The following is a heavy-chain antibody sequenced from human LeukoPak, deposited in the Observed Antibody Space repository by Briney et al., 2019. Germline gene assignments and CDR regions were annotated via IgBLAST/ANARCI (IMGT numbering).Heavy chain of an antibody. J-gene: IGHJ4*02. D-gene: IGHD5-24*01. Sequence: SETLSLTCTVSGGSISSYYWSWIRQPPGKGLEWIGYIYYSGSTNYNPSLKSRVTISVDTSKNQFSLKLSSVTAADTAVYYCASLGEMATMVFWGQGTLVTVSS. CDR3: ASLGEMATMVF. V-gene: IGHV4-59*08. CDR1: GGSISSYY. CDR2: IYYSGST.